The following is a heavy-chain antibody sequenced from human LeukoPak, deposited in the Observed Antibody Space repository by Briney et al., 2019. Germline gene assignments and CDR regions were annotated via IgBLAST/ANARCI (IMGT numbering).Heavy chain of an antibody. CDR1: GFTFSSYS. CDR2: ISSSSSYI. D-gene: IGHD6-6*01. CDR3: ARDPCKYSSPFDY. Sequence: GGSLRLSCAASGFTFSSYSMNWVRQAPGKGLEWVSSISSSSSYIYYVDSVKGRFTISRDNAKNSLYLQMNSLRAEDTAVYYCARDPCKYSSPFDYWGQGTLVSVSS. J-gene: IGHJ4*02. V-gene: IGHV3-21*01.